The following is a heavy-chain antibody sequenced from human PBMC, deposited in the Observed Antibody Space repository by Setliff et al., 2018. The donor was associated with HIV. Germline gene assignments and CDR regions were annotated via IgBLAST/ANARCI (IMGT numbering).Heavy chain of an antibody. CDR2: TSDNGNT. CDR3: ARDPGDYDRKFDH. D-gene: IGHD3-22*01. Sequence: SETLSLTCAVSGYSLSSDYYWNWLRQTPGKGLEWIAYTSDNGNTHYNPSLESRVTLSLDTSRNLFSLRLASVTAADTAVYYCARDPGDYDRKFDHWGQGALVTVSS. J-gene: IGHJ4*02. V-gene: IGHV4-61*03. CDR1: GYSLSSDYY.